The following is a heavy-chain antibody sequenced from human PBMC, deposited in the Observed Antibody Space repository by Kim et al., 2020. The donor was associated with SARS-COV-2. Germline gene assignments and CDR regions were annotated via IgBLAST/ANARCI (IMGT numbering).Heavy chain of an antibody. CDR1: GFSFSSYW. V-gene: IGHV3-74*01. D-gene: IGHD1-7*01. J-gene: IGHJ4*02. Sequence: GGSLRLSCAASGFSFSSYWMHWVRQAPGKGLVWVSRIKRDGSGTSYADSVTGRFTISRDNAKNTLYLQMYSLRAEDTAVYYCTSANWNYVFDHWGQGTLVTVSS. CDR3: TSANWNYVFDH. CDR2: IKRDGSGT.